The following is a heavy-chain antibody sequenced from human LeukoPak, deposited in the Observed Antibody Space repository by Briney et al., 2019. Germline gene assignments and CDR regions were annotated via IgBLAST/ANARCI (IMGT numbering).Heavy chain of an antibody. CDR2: IYTSGST. J-gene: IGHJ6*03. Sequence: SETLSLTCTVSGGSISSYYWSWIRQPPGKGLEWIGYIYTSGSTNYNPSLKSRVTISVDTSKNRFSLKLSSVTAADTAVYYCARQGNWNYYYYMDVWGKGTTVTVSS. V-gene: IGHV4-4*09. CDR1: GGSISSYY. CDR3: ARQGNWNYYYYMDV. D-gene: IGHD1-20*01.